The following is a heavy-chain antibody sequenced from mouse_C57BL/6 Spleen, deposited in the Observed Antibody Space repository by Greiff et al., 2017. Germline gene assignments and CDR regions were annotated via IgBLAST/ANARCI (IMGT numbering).Heavy chain of an antibody. D-gene: IGHD3-2*02. Sequence: QVQLKQSGPELVKPGASVKISCKASGYAFSSSWMNWVKQRPGKGLEGIGRIYPGDGDTNYNGKFKGKATLTADKSSSTAYMQLSSLTSEDSAVFFCARSWAAQAPYFDYWGKGTTLTVSS. J-gene: IGHJ2*01. CDR2: IYPGDGDT. CDR1: GYAFSSSW. CDR3: ARSWAAQAPYFDY. V-gene: IGHV1-82*01.